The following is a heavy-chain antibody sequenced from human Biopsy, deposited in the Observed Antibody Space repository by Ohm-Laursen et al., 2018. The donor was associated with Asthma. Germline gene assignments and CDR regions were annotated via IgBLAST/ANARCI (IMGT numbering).Heavy chain of an antibody. CDR2: IKHDGSEK. CDR3: ARTFHFWSPYHAEHYQL. CDR1: GFTFGDYW. J-gene: IGHJ1*01. V-gene: IGHV3-7*01. Sequence: SLGLSCSASGFTFGDYWMSWVRQVPGKGLEWVANIKHDGSEKNHVDPLKGRFTISRDNAKNSLYLQMNSLRAEDTAVYYCARTFHFWSPYHAEHYQLWGQGTLVTVSS. D-gene: IGHD3-3*02.